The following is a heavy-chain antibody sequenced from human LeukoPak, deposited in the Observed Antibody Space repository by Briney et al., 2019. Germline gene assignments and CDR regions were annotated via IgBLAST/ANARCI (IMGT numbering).Heavy chain of an antibody. CDR1: GFTFSSYW. CDR2: IKQDGSEK. CDR3: ARWREYFDWFSALYV. D-gene: IGHD3-9*01. J-gene: IGHJ6*02. Sequence: GGSLRLSCAASGFTFSSYWMSWVRQAPGKGLEWVANIKQDGSEKYYVDSVKGRFTISRDNAKNSLYLQMNSLRAEDTAVYYCARWREYFDWFSALYVWGQGTTDTVSS. V-gene: IGHV3-7*01.